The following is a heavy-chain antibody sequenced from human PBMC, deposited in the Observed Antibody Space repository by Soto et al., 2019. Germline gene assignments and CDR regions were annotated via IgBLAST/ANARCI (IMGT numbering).Heavy chain of an antibody. CDR2: IYIGGST. D-gene: IGHD2-15*01. V-gene: IGHV3-53*01. CDR3: ARDFAVVEAGYYYYAMDV. CDR1: GFTVSNNY. J-gene: IGHJ6*02. Sequence: GGSLRLSCAASGFTVSNNYMNWVRLAPGKGLEWVSVIYIGGSTSYADSVKGRFSISIDNSKNTVYLQMNSLRVEDTAVYYCARDFAVVEAGYYYYAMDVWGQGTTVTVSS.